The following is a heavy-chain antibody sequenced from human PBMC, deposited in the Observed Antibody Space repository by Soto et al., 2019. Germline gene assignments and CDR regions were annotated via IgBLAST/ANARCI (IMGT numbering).Heavy chain of an antibody. CDR3: ARDFYLLREQNYYDSSGYYETGINWFDP. CDR1: GGSISSSNW. D-gene: IGHD3-22*01. Sequence: SETLSLTCAVSGGSISSSNWWSWVRQPPGKGLEWIGEIYHSGSTNYNPSLKSRVTISVDKSKNQFSLKLSSVTAADTAVYYCARDFYLLREQNYYDSSGYYETGINWFDPWGQGTLVTVSS. J-gene: IGHJ5*02. CDR2: IYHSGST. V-gene: IGHV4-4*02.